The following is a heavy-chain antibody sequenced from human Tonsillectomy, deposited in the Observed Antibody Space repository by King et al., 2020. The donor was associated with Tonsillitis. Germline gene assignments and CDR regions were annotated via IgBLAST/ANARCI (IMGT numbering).Heavy chain of an antibody. CDR2: IYHSGST. CDR1: GFSISSGYY. D-gene: IGHD3-10*01. V-gene: IGHV4-38-2*02. CDR3: ARDRGWSGSRSYYNGVLDP. J-gene: IGHJ5*02. Sequence: QLQESGPGLVKPSETLSLTCAVSGFSISSGYYWGWIRQPPGKGLEWIGSIYHSGSTSYNPSLKSRVTISVDTSKNQFSLKLSSVTAADTAVYYCARDRGWSGSRSYYNGVLDPWGQGTLVTVSS.